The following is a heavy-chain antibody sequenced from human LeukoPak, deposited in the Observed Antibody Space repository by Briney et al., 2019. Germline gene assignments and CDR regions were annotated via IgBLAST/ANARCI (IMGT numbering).Heavy chain of an antibody. CDR3: ATYRQVLLPFES. J-gene: IGHJ4*02. CDR2: IFPSGGEI. D-gene: IGHD5-18*01. V-gene: IGHV3-23*01. CDR1: GFTFSTFA. Sequence: GGSLRLSCAASGFTFSTFAMIWVRQPPGKGLEWVSSIFPSGGEIHYADSVRGRSTIYRDNSESILSLQMNSLRAEDTAIYYCATYRQVLLPFESWGQGTLVTVSS.